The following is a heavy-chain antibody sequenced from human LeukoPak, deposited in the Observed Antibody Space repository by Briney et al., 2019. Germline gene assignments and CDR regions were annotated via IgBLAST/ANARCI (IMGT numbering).Heavy chain of an antibody. D-gene: IGHD6-19*01. Sequence: GGSLRLSCAASGFTFSSYAMSWVRQAPGKGLEWVSAISGSGGSTYYADSVKGRFSISRDNSKNTLYLQMNSLRAEDTAVYYCAKSIAVAGTGDYWGQGTLVTVSS. CDR2: ISGSGGST. CDR1: GFTFSSYA. V-gene: IGHV3-23*01. J-gene: IGHJ4*02. CDR3: AKSIAVAGTGDY.